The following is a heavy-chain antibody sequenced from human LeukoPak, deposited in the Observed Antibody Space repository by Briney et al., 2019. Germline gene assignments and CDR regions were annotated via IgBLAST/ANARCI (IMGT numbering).Heavy chain of an antibody. CDR2: IYYSGST. J-gene: IGHJ4*02. V-gene: IGHV4-39*07. D-gene: IGHD6-13*01. CDR3: RTGYSSSWYGDY. CDR1: GGSISSSSYY. Sequence: SETLSLTCTVSGGSISSSSYYWGWIRQPPGKGLEWIGSIYYSGSTYYNPSLKSRVTISVDTSKNQFSLKLSSVTAADTAVYYCRTGYSSSWYGDYWGQGTLVTVSS.